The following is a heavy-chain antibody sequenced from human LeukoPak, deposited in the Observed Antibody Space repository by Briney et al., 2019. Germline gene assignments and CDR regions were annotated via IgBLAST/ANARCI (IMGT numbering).Heavy chain of an antibody. CDR3: VREAMFDRSLDQ. CDR1: GFTFSSYW. Sequence: GGSLRLSCAASGFTFSSYWMHWVRQAPGKGPVWVSRINNDGSGTTYADSVKGRFTMSRDNGQEKLFLQLTSLRVEDTAVYFCVREAMFDRSLDQWGQGTLVTVSS. J-gene: IGHJ4*02. CDR2: INNDGSGT. D-gene: IGHD3-22*01. V-gene: IGHV3-74*01.